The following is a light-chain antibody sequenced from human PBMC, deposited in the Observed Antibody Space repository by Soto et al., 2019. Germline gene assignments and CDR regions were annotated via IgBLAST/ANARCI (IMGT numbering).Light chain of an antibody. CDR3: QQYGSSPRT. Sequence: EIVLTQSPGTLSLSPGERATLSCRASQSVSDNYLAWYLQKPGQGPRLLIYGASSRATGIPDRFTGSGSGTDFTLTISRLEPADFAVYYCQQYGSSPRTFGQGTKVET. CDR2: GAS. V-gene: IGKV3-20*01. J-gene: IGKJ1*01. CDR1: QSVSDNY.